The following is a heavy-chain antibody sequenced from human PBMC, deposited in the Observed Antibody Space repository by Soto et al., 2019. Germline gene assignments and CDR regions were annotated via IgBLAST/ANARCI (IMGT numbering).Heavy chain of an antibody. D-gene: IGHD3-3*01. V-gene: IGHV3-21*01. CDR2: ISSSSSYI. CDR1: GFTFSTYN. Sequence: EAQLVESWGGLVKPGGSLRLSCAASGFTFSTYNMNWVRQAPGKGLEWVSSISSSSSYIYYADSVKGRFTISRDNAKNSLYLQMNSLRAEDTAVYYCARDYDFWSGRGGMDVWGQGTTVTVSS. J-gene: IGHJ6*02. CDR3: ARDYDFWSGRGGMDV.